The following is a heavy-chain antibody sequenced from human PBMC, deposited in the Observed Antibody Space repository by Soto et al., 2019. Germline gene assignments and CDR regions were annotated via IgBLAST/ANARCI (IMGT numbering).Heavy chain of an antibody. V-gene: IGHV4-61*01. D-gene: IGHD3-3*01. CDR2: IYYSGST. CDR1: GGSVSSGSYY. Sequence: QVQLQESGPGLVKPSETLSLTCTVSGGSVSSGSYYWSWIRQPPGKGLEWIGYIYYSGSTNYNPPLKSRVTISVDTSKNQFSLKLSSVTAADTAVYYCASFLEWLLKVDYGGAFDIWGQGTMVTVSS. J-gene: IGHJ3*02. CDR3: ASFLEWLLKVDYGGAFDI.